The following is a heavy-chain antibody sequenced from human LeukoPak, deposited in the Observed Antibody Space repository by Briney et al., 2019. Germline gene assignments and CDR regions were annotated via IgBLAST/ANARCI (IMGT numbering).Heavy chain of an antibody. CDR3: AKDLNTVVMQYFYS. J-gene: IGHJ4*02. CDR2: IRYDGKTE. D-gene: IGHD2-21*01. CDR1: GFTFSSYG. Sequence: PGGSLRLSCTGSGFTFSSYGMHWVRQTPGRGLEWVAFIRYDGKTEYYADSVKGRFTIAREDSHSTVHLHMKDLRPDDAAVYFCAKDLNTVVMQYFYSWGQGTLVSVSS. V-gene: IGHV3-30*02.